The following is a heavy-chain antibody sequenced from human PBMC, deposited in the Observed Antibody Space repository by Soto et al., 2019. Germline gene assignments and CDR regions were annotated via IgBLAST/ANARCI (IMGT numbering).Heavy chain of an antibody. CDR1: GFTFRSYA. D-gene: IGHD3-22*01. Sequence: ESGGGVVQPGRSLRLSCAASGFTFRSYAMNGVRQPPGKGLEGGAVIWYDGSNKYYADSVKGRFTISRDNSKNTLYLQMNSLRAEDTAVYYCARDYYDSSGYYSFFDYWGQGTLVTVSS. CDR3: ARDYYDSSGYYSFFDY. J-gene: IGHJ4*02. V-gene: IGHV3-33*01. CDR2: IWYDGSNK.